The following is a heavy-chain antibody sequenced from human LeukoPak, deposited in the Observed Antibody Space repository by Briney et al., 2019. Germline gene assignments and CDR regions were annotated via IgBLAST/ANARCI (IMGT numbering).Heavy chain of an antibody. Sequence: GGSLRLSCLASGFTFSSYAMHWVRQAPGKGLEWVAVMSYDGNNRYYTDSVKGRFTISRDNSKNTEYLRMNSLRAEDTAVYYCAKERVRGVIFDAFDIWGQGTMVTVSS. CDR1: GFTFSSYA. CDR2: MSYDGNNR. V-gene: IGHV3-30*18. D-gene: IGHD3-10*01. CDR3: AKERVRGVIFDAFDI. J-gene: IGHJ3*02.